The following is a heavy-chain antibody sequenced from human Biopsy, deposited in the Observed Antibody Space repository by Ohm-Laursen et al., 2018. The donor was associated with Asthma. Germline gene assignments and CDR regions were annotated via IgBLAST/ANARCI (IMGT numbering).Heavy chain of an antibody. J-gene: IGHJ4*02. CDR2: THHSGYT. Sequence: SETLSLTCAVYGGSFSSNYWSWIRQTPGKGLEWLGDTHHSGYTNYNPSLSSRLTLSVDTSKNQFSLILSSVTAADTAVCYCARHDHRWDTYADFWGQGTLVTVSS. D-gene: IGHD2-2*01. V-gene: IGHV4-34*01. CDR1: GGSFSSNY. CDR3: ARHDHRWDTYADF.